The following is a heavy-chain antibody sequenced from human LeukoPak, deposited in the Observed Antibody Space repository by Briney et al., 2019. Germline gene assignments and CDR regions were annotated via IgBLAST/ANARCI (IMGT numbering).Heavy chain of an antibody. CDR1: GFTFSSYG. CDR3: AKVWWATGYYRSALDAFDI. V-gene: IGHV3-23*01. CDR2: ISGSGGST. J-gene: IGHJ3*02. D-gene: IGHD3-9*01. Sequence: LPGGSLRLSCAASGFTFSSYGMSWVRQAPGKGLEWVSAISGSGGSTYYADSVKGRFTISRDNSKNTLYLQMNSLRAEDAAVYYCAKVWWATGYYRSALDAFDIWGQGTMVTVSS.